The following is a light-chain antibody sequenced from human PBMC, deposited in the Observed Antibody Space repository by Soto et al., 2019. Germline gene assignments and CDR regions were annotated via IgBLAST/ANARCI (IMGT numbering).Light chain of an antibody. Sequence: SYELAQPPSVSVAPGQTARTTCGGDNIGIKSVHWYQQKPGQAPVLVVYDDNDRPSGIPERFSGSNSGDTATLTISRVEAGDEADYYCQVWDSTSHHVVFGGGTKLTVL. CDR2: DDN. V-gene: IGLV3-21*02. CDR3: QVWDSTSHHVV. CDR1: NIGIKS. J-gene: IGLJ2*01.